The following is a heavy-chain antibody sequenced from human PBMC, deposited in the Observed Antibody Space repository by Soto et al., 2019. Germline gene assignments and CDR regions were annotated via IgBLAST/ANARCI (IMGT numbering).Heavy chain of an antibody. Sequence: EVQLLESGGGLVQPGGSLRLSCAASGFTFSSYAMSWVRQAPGKGLEWVSAISGSGGSTYYADSVKGRFTISRDNSKNTLYLQMNSLRAEDTAVYYCARDLTFRGDGYNWFDYYYGMDVWGQGTTVTVSS. CDR1: GFTFSSYA. CDR2: ISGSGGST. CDR3: ARDLTFRGDGYNWFDYYYGMDV. J-gene: IGHJ6*02. V-gene: IGHV3-23*01. D-gene: IGHD5-12*01.